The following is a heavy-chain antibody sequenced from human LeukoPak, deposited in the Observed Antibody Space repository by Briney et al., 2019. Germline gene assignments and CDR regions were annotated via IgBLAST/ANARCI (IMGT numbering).Heavy chain of an antibody. CDR2: IIPIFGTA. CDR1: GGTFSSYA. CDR3: ARGYDSSGYSLGYFDY. J-gene: IGHJ4*02. Sequence: SVKVSCKASGGTFSSYAISWVRQAHGQGLEWMGGIIPIFGTANYAQKFQGRVTITADESTSTAYMELSSLRSEDTAVCYCARGYDSSGYSLGYFDYWGQGTLVTVSS. V-gene: IGHV1-69*13. D-gene: IGHD3-22*01.